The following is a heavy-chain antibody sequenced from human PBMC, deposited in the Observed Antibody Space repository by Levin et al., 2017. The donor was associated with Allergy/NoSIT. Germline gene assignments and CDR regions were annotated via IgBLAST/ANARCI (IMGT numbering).Heavy chain of an antibody. CDR1: GGSVRSGTYY. CDR3: ARNRIIVSGGNDYYYGMDV. Sequence: SQTLSLPCSVSGGSVRSGTYYWRWIRRPPGKGLAWIGYINYRGVTKYNPSLKSRVTISVDTSKNEFSLKVTSVTAADTAVYYCARNRIIVSGGNDYYYGMDVWGQGTTVTVSS. V-gene: IGHV4-61*01. D-gene: IGHD5/OR15-5a*01. CDR2: INYRGVT. J-gene: IGHJ6*02.